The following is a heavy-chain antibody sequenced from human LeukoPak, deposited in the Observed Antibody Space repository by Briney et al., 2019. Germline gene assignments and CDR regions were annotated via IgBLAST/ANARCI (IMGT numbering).Heavy chain of an antibody. CDR2: IRSKANSYAT. V-gene: IGHV3-73*01. CDR1: GFTFSGSA. Sequence: GGSLRLSCAASGFTFSGSAMHWVRQASGKGLEWVGRIRSKANSYATAYAASVKGRFTISRDDSKNTAYLQMNSLKTEDTAVYYCTTVFAYYDSSGSSYYYGMDVWGQGTTVTVSS. J-gene: IGHJ6*02. D-gene: IGHD3-22*01. CDR3: TTVFAYYDSSGSSYYYGMDV.